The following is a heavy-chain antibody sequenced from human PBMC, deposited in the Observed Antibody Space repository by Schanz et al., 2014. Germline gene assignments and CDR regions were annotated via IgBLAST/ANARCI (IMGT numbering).Heavy chain of an antibody. CDR2: ISSDGSST. D-gene: IGHD3-10*01. CDR1: GFTFSRYW. Sequence: EVQLVESAPPFLHPGGSLRLTCAASGFTFSRYWMHWVRQAPGRGLVWVSRISSDGSSTTNADSVKGRFTISRDNAKNTLYLQMNSLRAEDTAVYYCARLSNYYGSGSTYYYYAMDVWGQGTTVTVSS. J-gene: IGHJ6*02. CDR3: ARLSNYYGSGSTYYYYAMDV. V-gene: IGHV3-74*01.